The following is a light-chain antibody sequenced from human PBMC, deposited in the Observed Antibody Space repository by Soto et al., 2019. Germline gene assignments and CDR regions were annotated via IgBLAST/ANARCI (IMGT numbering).Light chain of an antibody. CDR3: QQSFSSPQT. Sequence: DIQMTQSPSSLSASVGDRVTITCRASQTILSYLNWYQQKPGKAPKLLIYAASSLQSEVPSRFSGSGSGTDFTLTISSLQPEDFATYYCQQSFSSPQTFGPGTKVVIK. V-gene: IGKV1-39*01. CDR1: QTILSY. J-gene: IGKJ3*01. CDR2: AAS.